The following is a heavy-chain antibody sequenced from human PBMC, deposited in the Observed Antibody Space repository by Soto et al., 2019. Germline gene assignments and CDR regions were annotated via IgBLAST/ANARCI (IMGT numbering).Heavy chain of an antibody. J-gene: IGHJ4*01. CDR3: ARVLCSITGCYSMSIDY. Sequence: SETLSLTCAVSGASISSSNWWNWVRQPPGKGLEWIGEIYHSGSTNYNPSLKSRVTISVDKSKNQFSLNLSSVTAADTAIYYCARVLCSITGCYSMSIDYWGQGTLVTVSS. CDR2: IYHSGST. CDR1: GASISSSNW. V-gene: IGHV4-4*02. D-gene: IGHD2-2*02.